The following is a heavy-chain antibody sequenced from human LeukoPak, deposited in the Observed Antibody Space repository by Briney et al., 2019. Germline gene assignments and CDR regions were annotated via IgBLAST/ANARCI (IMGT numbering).Heavy chain of an antibody. V-gene: IGHV3-66*01. Sequence: GGSLRLSCAASGFTVSSNYMSWVRQAPGKGLEWVSIIYSGGSTYYPGSVKGRFTISRENAKNSLYLQMNSLRAGDTAVYYCARVLTARSGGYDAFDIWGQGTMVTVSS. D-gene: IGHD6-25*01. CDR1: GFTVSSNY. CDR2: IYSGGST. J-gene: IGHJ3*02. CDR3: ARVLTARSGGYDAFDI.